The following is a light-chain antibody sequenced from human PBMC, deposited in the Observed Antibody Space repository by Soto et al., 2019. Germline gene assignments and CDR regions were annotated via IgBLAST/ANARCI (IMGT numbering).Light chain of an antibody. V-gene: IGLV2-14*01. J-gene: IGLJ2*01. CDR1: SSDVDFYKY. CDR2: AVS. CDR3: SSFTGSSTVV. Sequence: QSALTQPASVSGSPGQSITISCTGTSSDVDFYKYVSWYQYHADKAPKLMIFAVSNRPSGVSHRFSGSKSGNTASLTISGLQAEDEADYYCSSFTGSSTVVFGGGTKLTVL.